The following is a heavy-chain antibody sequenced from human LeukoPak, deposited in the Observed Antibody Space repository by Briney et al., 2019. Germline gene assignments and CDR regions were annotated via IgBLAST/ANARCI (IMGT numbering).Heavy chain of an antibody. D-gene: IGHD4-17*01. CDR3: ARIYVGAHRLTTVTTEGQNDY. CDR2: INHSGST. CDR1: GFTFSSYW. J-gene: IGHJ4*02. Sequence: AGGSLRLSCAASGFTFSSYWMSWVRQPPGKGLEWIGEINHSGSTNYNPSLKSRVTISVDTSKNQFSLKLSSVTAADTAVYYCARIYVGAHRLTTVTTEGQNDYWGQGTLVTVSS. V-gene: IGHV4-34*01.